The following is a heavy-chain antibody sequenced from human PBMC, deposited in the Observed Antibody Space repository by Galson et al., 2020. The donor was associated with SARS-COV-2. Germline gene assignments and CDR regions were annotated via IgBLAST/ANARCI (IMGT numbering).Heavy chain of an antibody. V-gene: IGHV4-59*08. J-gene: IGHJ4*02. CDR2: ISHSGAT. Sequence: ETSETLSLTCTVSHVTSISDYWSWVRQSPGKGLEWIGYISHSGATNYNPSLKSRVTISIDTSKRQFALKLASVTAADSAIYYCAKLAEGRRTSEEDWGRGALGSGSS. CDR1: HVTSISDY. CDR3: AKLAEGRRTSEED.